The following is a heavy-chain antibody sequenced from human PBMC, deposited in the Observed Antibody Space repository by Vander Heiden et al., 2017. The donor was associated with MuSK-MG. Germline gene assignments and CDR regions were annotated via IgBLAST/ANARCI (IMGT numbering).Heavy chain of an antibody. V-gene: IGHV3-48*01. D-gene: IGHD6-19*01. CDR1: EFTFSTYS. Sequence: EVQLVESGGGLVQPGGSLRLSCAASEFTFSTYSVNWVRQAPGKGLEWVSFISSSSVTKYYGDSVKGRFSISRDNAKKSVFLQMNGLRVEDTAVYYCARGDPYNSGWLYFDYWGQGSLVTVSS. CDR2: ISSSSVTK. CDR3: ARGDPYNSGWLYFDY. J-gene: IGHJ4*02.